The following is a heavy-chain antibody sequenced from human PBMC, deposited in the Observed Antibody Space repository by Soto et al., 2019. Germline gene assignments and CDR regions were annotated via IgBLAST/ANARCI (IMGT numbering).Heavy chain of an antibody. CDR1: GGSISSYY. CDR3: AGGGDIVVVPAASYGMDV. D-gene: IGHD2-2*01. V-gene: IGHV4-59*01. J-gene: IGHJ6*02. CDR2: IYYSGST. Sequence: SETLSLTCTVSGGSISSYYWSWIRQPPGKGLEWIGYIYYSGSTNYNPSLKSRVTISVDTSKNQFSLKLSSVTAADTAVYYCAGGGDIVVVPAASYGMDVWGQGTTVTVSS.